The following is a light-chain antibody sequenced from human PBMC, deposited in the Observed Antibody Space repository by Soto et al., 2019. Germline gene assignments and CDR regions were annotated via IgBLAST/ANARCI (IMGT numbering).Light chain of an antibody. J-gene: IGKJ1*01. CDR1: QGISSY. CDR2: GAS. Sequence: WPPSPSSRSAYVGDRVTITCRASQGISSYFAWYQQKPGQAPRLLIYGASNRATGIPDRFSGSGSGTDFTLTISRLEPEDFAVYYCQQYGSSGTFGQGTKVDIK. V-gene: IGKV3-20*01. CDR3: QQYGSSGT.